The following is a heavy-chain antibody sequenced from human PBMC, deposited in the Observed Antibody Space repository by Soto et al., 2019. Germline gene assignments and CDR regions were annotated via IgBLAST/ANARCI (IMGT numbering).Heavy chain of an antibody. CDR3: VRRGTPATGIYYFGY. Sequence: SETLSLTCTVSGGSISSGNYYWSWIRQPPGKGLEWIGFISYSGSTYYNASLKSRVTISVDTSKNQFSLNLSFVTAADTAVYYCVRRGTPATGIYYFGYWGQGTLVTVSS. CDR1: GGSISSGNYY. J-gene: IGHJ4*02. CDR2: ISYSGST. V-gene: IGHV4-30-4*01. D-gene: IGHD1-1*01.